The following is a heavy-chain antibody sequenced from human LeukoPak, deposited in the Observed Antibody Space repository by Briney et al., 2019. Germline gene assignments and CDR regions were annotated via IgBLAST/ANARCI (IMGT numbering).Heavy chain of an antibody. CDR1: GGSISSSNW. Sequence: SGTLSLTCAVSGGSISSSNWWSWVRQPPGKGLEWIGEIYHSGSTNYNPSLKSRVSISVDKSKNQFSLKLSSVTAADTAVYYCAIELPSADTVMEPWGQGTLVTVSS. CDR3: AIELPSADTVMEP. CDR2: IYHSGST. D-gene: IGHD5-18*01. V-gene: IGHV4-4*02. J-gene: IGHJ4*02.